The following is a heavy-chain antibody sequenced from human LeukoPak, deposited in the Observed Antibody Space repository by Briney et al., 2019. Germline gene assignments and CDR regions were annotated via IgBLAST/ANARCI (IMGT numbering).Heavy chain of an antibody. CDR2: IYHTGST. CDR3: AANYGDYVGDGAFDI. CDR1: GHSIINSFY. Sequence: SETLSLTCTVSGHSIINSFYWGWIRQPPGKGLEWIGSIYHTGSTYYNPSLKSRVTISVDTSKNQFSLKLSSVTAADTAVYYCAANYGDYVGDGAFDIWGQGTMVTVSS. J-gene: IGHJ3*02. V-gene: IGHV4-38-2*02. D-gene: IGHD4-17*01.